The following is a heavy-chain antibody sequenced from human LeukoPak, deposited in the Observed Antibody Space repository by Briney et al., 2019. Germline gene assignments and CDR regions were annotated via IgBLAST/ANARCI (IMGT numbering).Heavy chain of an antibody. CDR2: INPNSGST. D-gene: IGHD2-15*01. Sequence: ASVKVSCKASRYTFTEFHIQWVRQAPGQGLEWLGWINPNSGSTHYAQQFQGRVTMTRDTSIRTAYMELSRLTSDDTAVYYCARPYCSGGSCYYFGMDVWGQGTTVTVS. CDR1: RYTFTEFH. V-gene: IGHV1-2*02. CDR3: ARPYCSGGSCYYFGMDV. J-gene: IGHJ6*02.